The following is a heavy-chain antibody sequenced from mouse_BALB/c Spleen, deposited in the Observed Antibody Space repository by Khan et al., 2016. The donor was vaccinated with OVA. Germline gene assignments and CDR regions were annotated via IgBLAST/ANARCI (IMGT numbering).Heavy chain of an antibody. D-gene: IGHD4-1*01. CDR1: GYSITSDYA. Sequence: EVQLQESGPGLVKPSQSLSLTCTVTGYSITSDYAWNWLRQFPGNKLEWMGYISYSGSTTYNPSLKSRISITRDTSKDQFFLQLKSVTSEDTATYYCASELGRYCALDYWGQGTSVTVSS. V-gene: IGHV3-2*02. J-gene: IGHJ4*01. CDR2: ISYSGST. CDR3: ASELGRYCALDY.